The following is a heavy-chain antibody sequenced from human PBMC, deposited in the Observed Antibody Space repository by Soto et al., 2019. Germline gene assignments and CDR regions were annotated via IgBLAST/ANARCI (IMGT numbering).Heavy chain of an antibody. CDR1: GFTFSSYP. Sequence: QVQLVESGGGVVQPGRSLRLSCVASGFTFSSYPIHWVRQAPGKGLEWVTTISSDGSDKYYSDSVKGRFTTSRDNSKNTVYLQMNNLRVEDTAVYYCAKEGVADKYYYYGMDVWGQGTTVNVSS. CDR3: AKEGVADKYYYYGMDV. V-gene: IGHV3-30*04. D-gene: IGHD3-3*01. J-gene: IGHJ6*02. CDR2: ISSDGSDK.